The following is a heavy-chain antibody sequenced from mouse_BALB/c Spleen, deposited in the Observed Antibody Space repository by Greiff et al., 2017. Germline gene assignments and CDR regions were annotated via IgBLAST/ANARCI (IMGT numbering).Heavy chain of an antibody. J-gene: IGHJ3*01. CDR3: VREGTTATWFAY. CDR1: GFSLTSYD. Sequence: ESGPGLVAPSQSLSITCTVSGFSLTSYDISWIRQPPGKGLEWLGVIWTGGGTNYNSAFMSRLSISKDNSKSQVFLKMNSLQTDDTAIYYCVREGTTATWFAYWGQGTLVTVSA. V-gene: IGHV2-9-2*01. CDR2: IWTGGGT. D-gene: IGHD1-2*01.